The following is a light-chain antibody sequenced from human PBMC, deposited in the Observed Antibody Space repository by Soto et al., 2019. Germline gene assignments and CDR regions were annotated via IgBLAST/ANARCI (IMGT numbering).Light chain of an antibody. V-gene: IGKV3-15*01. J-gene: IGKJ5*01. CDR1: QSVSNN. Sequence: EIVMTQSRATLSVSPGETATLSCRASQSVSNNVAWYQQEPGQAPRLLILGASTRATGIPARFSGSGSGTEFTLSIRSLQSEDFAVYYCKQYKEWPPFTFGQGTRLEIK. CDR3: KQYKEWPPFT. CDR2: GAS.